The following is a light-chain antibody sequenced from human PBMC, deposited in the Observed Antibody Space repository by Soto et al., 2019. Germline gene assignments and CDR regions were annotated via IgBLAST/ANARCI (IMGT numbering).Light chain of an antibody. CDR3: QQRRTWPLT. Sequence: EVVLTQTPATLSLSPGERATLSCRASQSVKSYLVWYQQKPGQTPRLLIYDASNRATSIPARFSGSGSETDFTLTISSLEPEDFAVYYCQQRRTWPLTFGGGTRVEIK. J-gene: IGKJ4*01. CDR2: DAS. CDR1: QSVKSY. V-gene: IGKV3-11*01.